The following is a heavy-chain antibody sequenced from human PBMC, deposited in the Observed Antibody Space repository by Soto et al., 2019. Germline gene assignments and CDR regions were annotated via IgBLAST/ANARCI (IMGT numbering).Heavy chain of an antibody. J-gene: IGHJ6*02. CDR2: IIDSGGST. CDR1: EFTFSSCA. Sequence: QSGGSLRLSCAASEFTFSSCAMGWVRQAPGKGLEWVSDIIDSGGSTYYAGSVKGRFTISRDNSKSTLYLQMNSLRAEDTALYYCAKGRSYYYYYGVDVWGQGTTVTVSS. V-gene: IGHV3-23*01. CDR3: AKGRSYYYYYGVDV.